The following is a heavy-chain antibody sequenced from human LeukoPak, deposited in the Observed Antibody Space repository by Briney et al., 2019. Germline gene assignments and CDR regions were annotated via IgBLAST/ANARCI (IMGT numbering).Heavy chain of an antibody. CDR3: ARGPYGAIRRDWFDP. J-gene: IGHJ5*02. CDR1: GDSVSSNSAA. Sequence: SQTLSLTCAISGDSVSSNSAAWNWIRQSPARGLEWLGRTYYGSKWYNDYAVSVKSRITINPDTSKNQFSLQLNSVTPEDTAVYYCARGPYGAIRRDWFDPWGQGTLVTVSS. CDR2: TYYGSKWYN. D-gene: IGHD4-17*01. V-gene: IGHV6-1*01.